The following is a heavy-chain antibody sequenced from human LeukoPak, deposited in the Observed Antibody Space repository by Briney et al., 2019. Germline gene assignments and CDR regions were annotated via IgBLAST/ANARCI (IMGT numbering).Heavy chain of an antibody. CDR3: ARDHSSGWYSDYFDY. CDR1: GFTFSSYG. J-gene: IGHJ4*02. V-gene: IGHV3-33*01. CDR2: IWYDGSNK. Sequence: GGSLRLSCAASGFTFSSYGMHWVRQAPGKGLEWVAVIWYDGSNKYYADSVKGRFTISRDNSKNTLYLQMNSLRAEGTAVYYCARDHSSGWYSDYFDYWGQGTLVTVSS. D-gene: IGHD6-19*01.